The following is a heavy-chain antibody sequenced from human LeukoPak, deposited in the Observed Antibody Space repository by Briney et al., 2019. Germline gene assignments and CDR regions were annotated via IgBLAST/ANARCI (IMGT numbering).Heavy chain of an antibody. CDR2: IIPIFGTA. CDR1: GGTFSSYA. D-gene: IGHD6-13*01. V-gene: IGHV1-69*13. Sequence: SVKVSCKASGGTFSSYAISWVRQAPGQGLEWMGGIIPIFGTANYAQKFQGRVTITADESTSTAYMELSSLRSEDTAVYYCARDWGGGSWATLDYWGQGTLLTVSS. J-gene: IGHJ4*02. CDR3: ARDWGGGSWATLDY.